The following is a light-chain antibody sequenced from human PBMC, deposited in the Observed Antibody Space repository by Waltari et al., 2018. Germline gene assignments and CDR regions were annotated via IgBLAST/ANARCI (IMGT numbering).Light chain of an antibody. J-gene: IGKJ4*01. CDR2: GAS. CDR3: QQYNKWPPLT. V-gene: IGKV3-15*01. Sequence: EVLMTQSPATLSVSPGERVTLSCRASQNIHDNLAWYQQKPGQAPRLLIYGASTRATAIPARFRGSGSGTEFTLTISSLQSEDFAIYYCQQYNKWPPLTFGGGIKVEIK. CDR1: QNIHDN.